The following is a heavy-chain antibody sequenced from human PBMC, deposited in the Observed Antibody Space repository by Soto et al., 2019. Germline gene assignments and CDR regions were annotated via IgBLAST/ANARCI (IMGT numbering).Heavy chain of an antibody. Sequence: GGSLRLSCAASGFTFSDRYMDWVRQAPGKGLEWVGRTKNKANSYTTEYAASVKGRYTISRDYSRDSVYLQMNSLKTDDTAVYYCTIEGAYPGPDFDYWGQGTLVTVSS. J-gene: IGHJ4*02. D-gene: IGHD3-16*01. CDR3: TIEGAYPGPDFDY. CDR1: GFTFSDRY. CDR2: TKNKANSYTT. V-gene: IGHV3-72*01.